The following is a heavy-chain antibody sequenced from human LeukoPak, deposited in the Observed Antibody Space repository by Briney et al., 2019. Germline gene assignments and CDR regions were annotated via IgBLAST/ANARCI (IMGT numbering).Heavy chain of an antibody. CDR3: ARDKVPGYGMDV. CDR1: GGSISSGGYY. Sequence: PSQTLSLTCTVSGGSISSGGYYWSWIRQHPGKGLEWIGHIYYSGSTYYNPSLKSRVTISVDTSKNQFSLKLSSVTAADTAVYYCARDKVPGYGMDVWGQGTTVTVSS. CDR2: IYYSGST. V-gene: IGHV4-31*03. J-gene: IGHJ6*02.